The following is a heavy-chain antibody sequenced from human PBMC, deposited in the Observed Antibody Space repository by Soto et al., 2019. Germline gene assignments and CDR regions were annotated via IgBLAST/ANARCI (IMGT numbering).Heavy chain of an antibody. CDR1: GGSITTVGNY. V-gene: IGHV4-31*03. CDR2: ISYSGST. D-gene: IGHD1-26*01. CDR3: ARLLGSGNYLGIFDAFDI. J-gene: IGHJ3*02. Sequence: SETLSLTCTVSGGSITTVGNYWSWIRQFPGQGLEWIGHISYSGSTNSNPSLRSRLSMSVDTSKNQFSLELSSVTAADTAVYYCARLLGSGNYLGIFDAFDIWGQGTVVTVSS.